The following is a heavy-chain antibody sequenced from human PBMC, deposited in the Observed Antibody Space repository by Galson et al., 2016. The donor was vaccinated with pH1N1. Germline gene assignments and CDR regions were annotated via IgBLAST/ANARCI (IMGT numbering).Heavy chain of an antibody. CDR3: ATGLLAAAGTFDY. D-gene: IGHD6-13*01. V-gene: IGHV3-30*04. J-gene: IGHJ4*02. CDR2: ISYDGSNK. Sequence: SLRLSCAASGFTFSRHAMHWVRQAPGKGLKWVAVISYDGSNKYHADSVKGRFTISRDNSKNTLYLQMNSLRAEDTAVYYCATGLLAAAGTFDYWGQGTLVTVSS. CDR1: GFTFSRHA.